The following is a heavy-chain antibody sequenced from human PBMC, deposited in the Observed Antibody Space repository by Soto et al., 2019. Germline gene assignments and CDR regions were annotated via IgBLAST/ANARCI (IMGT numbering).Heavy chain of an antibody. CDR3: AGDRNNWKDETKFDY. V-gene: IGHV3-48*02. CDR1: GFTFSSYS. Sequence: EVQLVESGGGLVQPGGSLRLSCAASGFTFSSYSMNWVRQAPGKGLEWVSYIGSSTFNIYYADSVKGRFTISGDNAKKRLIVQMNSLRDEDTAVYYGAGDRNNWKDETKFDYWGQGTLVTVSS. J-gene: IGHJ4*02. CDR2: IGSSTFNI. D-gene: IGHD1-20*01.